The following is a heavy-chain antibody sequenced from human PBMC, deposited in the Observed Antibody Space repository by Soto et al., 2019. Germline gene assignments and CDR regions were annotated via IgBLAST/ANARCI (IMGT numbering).Heavy chain of an antibody. V-gene: IGHV3-30-3*01. CDR1: GFTFSSYA. CDR2: ISYDGSNK. D-gene: IGHD2-2*01. Sequence: QVQLVESGGVVVQPGRSLRLSCAASGFTFSSYAMHWVRQAPGKGLEWVAVISYDGSNKYYADSVKGRFTISRDNSKNTLYLQMNSLRAEDTAVYYCASQGVVVPAATDAFDIWGQGTMVTVSS. J-gene: IGHJ3*02. CDR3: ASQGVVVPAATDAFDI.